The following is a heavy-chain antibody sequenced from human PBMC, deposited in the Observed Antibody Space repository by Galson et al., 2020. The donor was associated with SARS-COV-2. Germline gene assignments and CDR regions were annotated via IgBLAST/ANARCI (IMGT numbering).Heavy chain of an antibody. CDR3: ARDRSGSYYGAVYY. CDR1: GFTFSSYA. Sequence: GGSLRLSCAASGFTFSSYAMHWVRQAPGKGLEWVAVISYDGSNKYYADSVKGRFTISRDNSKNTLYLQMNSLRAEDTAVYYCARDRSGSYYGAVYYGGRGSLVSVSS. J-gene: IGHJ4*02. V-gene: IGHV3-30*04. CDR2: ISYDGSNK. D-gene: IGHD1-26*01.